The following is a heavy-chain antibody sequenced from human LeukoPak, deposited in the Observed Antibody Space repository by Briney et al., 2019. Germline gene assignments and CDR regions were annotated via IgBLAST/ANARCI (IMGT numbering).Heavy chain of an antibody. CDR3: AKGDKPGY. Sequence: PGGSLRLSCAASGFTFSTYAMHWVRQAPGKGLEWVAVISYDGSSKYYADSVKGRFTISRDNSKNTLYLQMNSLRAEDTAVYYCAKGDKPGYWGQGTLITVSS. CDR2: ISYDGSSK. CDR1: GFTFSTYA. D-gene: IGHD1-14*01. J-gene: IGHJ4*02. V-gene: IGHV3-30*04.